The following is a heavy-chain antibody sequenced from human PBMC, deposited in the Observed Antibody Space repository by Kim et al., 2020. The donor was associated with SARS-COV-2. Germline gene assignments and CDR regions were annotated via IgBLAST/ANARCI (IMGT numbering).Heavy chain of an antibody. D-gene: IGHD3-10*01. CDR3: AREDMVRGVIFDY. V-gene: IGHV3-33*01. J-gene: IGHJ4*02. Sequence: YADTVKGRFTISRDNSKNTLYLQMNSLRAEDTAVYYCAREDMVRGVIFDYWGQGTLVTVSS.